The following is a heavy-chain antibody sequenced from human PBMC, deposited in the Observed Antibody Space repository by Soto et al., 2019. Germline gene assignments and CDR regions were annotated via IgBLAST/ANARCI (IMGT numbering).Heavy chain of an antibody. CDR3: SREVNCYGLDV. CDR1: GYTFTSYD. CDR2: MNPNSGNT. J-gene: IGHJ6*02. Sequence: GASVKVSCKASGYTFTSYDTNWVRQATGQGLEWMGWMNPNSGNTGYAQKFQGRVTMTRNTSTSTAYMELSSLRSEDTAVYYCSREVNCYGLDVWGQGTTVTVSS. V-gene: IGHV1-8*01.